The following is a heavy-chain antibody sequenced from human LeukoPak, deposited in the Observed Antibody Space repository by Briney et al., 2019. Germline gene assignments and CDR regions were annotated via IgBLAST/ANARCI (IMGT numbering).Heavy chain of an antibody. J-gene: IGHJ1*01. Sequence: GGSLRLSCGASGFTFSSHSISWVRQAPGKGLKWVSSISGDSRYIYYADSIRGRFTISRDNAKNAMYLHMTSLRAEDTAMYFCARGPGIAVAPLQHWGQGTLVTVSS. CDR1: GFTFSSHS. D-gene: IGHD6-19*01. V-gene: IGHV3-21*01. CDR2: ISGDSRYI. CDR3: ARGPGIAVAPLQH.